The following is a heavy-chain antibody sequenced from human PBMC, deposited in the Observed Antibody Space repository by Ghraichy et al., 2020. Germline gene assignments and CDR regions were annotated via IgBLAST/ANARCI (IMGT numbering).Heavy chain of an antibody. J-gene: IGHJ4*02. Sequence: GGYLRLSCAASGFTFSSYWMHWVRQVPGKGLVWVSRVDTGGSTTNYADSVKGRFTISRDNAKNTLYLQMNSLRAEDTAVYYCVRDLAGRWGYWGQGTLVTVSS. CDR2: VDTGGSTT. CDR1: GFTFSSYW. V-gene: IGHV3-74*01. CDR3: VRDLAGRWGY. D-gene: IGHD6-19*01.